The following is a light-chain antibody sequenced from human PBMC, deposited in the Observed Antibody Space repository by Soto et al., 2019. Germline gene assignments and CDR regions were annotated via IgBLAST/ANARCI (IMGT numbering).Light chain of an antibody. CDR2: GVS. CDR1: RSDIGSYNY. J-gene: IGLJ1*01. CDR3: ISYTGSSTSYA. V-gene: IGLV2-14*01. Sequence: QSVLTQPASVSGSPGQSITISCSGTRSDIGSYNYVAWYQQFPGKTPKILIYGVSNRPSGVSSRFSGSKSGNTASLTISGLQAEDEADYYCISYTGSSTSYAFGSGTKVTVL.